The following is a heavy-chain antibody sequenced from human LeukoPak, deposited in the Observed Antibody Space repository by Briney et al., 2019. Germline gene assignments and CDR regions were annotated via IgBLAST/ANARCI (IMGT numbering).Heavy chain of an antibody. CDR3: ARAGAYHFDN. D-gene: IGHD3-16*01. CDR1: GFTFSRYA. Sequence: PGRSLRLSCAASGFTFSRYAMHWARQAPGKGLEWVALISYDGSNEYYADSVKGRFTISRDNSKNTVYLQMNSLRLEDTAVYYCARAGAYHFDNWGQGTLVTVSS. J-gene: IGHJ4*02. V-gene: IGHV3-30-3*01. CDR2: ISYDGSNE.